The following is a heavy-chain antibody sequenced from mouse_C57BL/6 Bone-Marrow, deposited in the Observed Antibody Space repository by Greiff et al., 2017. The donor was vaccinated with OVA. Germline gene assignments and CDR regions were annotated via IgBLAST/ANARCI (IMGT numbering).Heavy chain of an antibody. Sequence: VQLVESGAELVKPGASVKLSCKASGYTFTEYTIHWVKQRSGQGLEWIGWFYPGSGSIKYNEKFKDKATLTADKSSSTVYMELSRLTSEDSAVYFCARHEEGYYYGRSPFAYWGQGTLVTVSA. J-gene: IGHJ3*01. V-gene: IGHV1-62-2*01. CDR2: FYPGSGSI. D-gene: IGHD1-1*01. CDR1: GYTFTEYT. CDR3: ARHEEGYYYGRSPFAY.